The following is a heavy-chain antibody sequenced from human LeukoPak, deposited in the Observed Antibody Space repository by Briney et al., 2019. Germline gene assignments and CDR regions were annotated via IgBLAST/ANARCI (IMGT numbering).Heavy chain of an antibody. Sequence: SETLSLTCTVSGGSISNHYWSWIRQPPGKGLEWIGYIYYSGTTTYNPSLKSRVTISVDTSKNQFSLKLNAVTAADTAVYYCARGLILWFGESTDAFDIWGQGTMDTVSS. CDR1: GGSISNHY. CDR2: IYYSGTT. CDR3: ARGLILWFGESTDAFDI. V-gene: IGHV4-59*11. J-gene: IGHJ3*02. D-gene: IGHD3-10*01.